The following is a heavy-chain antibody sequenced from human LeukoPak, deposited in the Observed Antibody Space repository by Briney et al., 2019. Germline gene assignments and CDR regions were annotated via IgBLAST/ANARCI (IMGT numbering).Heavy chain of an antibody. Sequence: GGSLRLSCAASGFTFSSYSMNWVRQAPGKGLEWVSSISSSSSYIYYADSVMGRFTISRDNAKNSLYLQMNSLRAEDTAVYYCARGHYGDIAFDIWGQGTMVTVSS. D-gene: IGHD4-17*01. J-gene: IGHJ3*02. CDR2: ISSSSSYI. CDR1: GFTFSSYS. CDR3: ARGHYGDIAFDI. V-gene: IGHV3-21*01.